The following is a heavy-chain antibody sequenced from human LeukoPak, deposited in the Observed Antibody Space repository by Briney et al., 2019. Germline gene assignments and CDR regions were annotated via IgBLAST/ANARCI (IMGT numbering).Heavy chain of an antibody. J-gene: IGHJ4*02. Sequence: AGGSLRLSCAVSGFTFSSYAMSWVRQAPGKGLEWVSAISGSGGSTYYADSVKGRFTISRDNSKNTLYLQMNSLRAEDTAVYYCANLFFPWFWGAAAGSYWGQGTLVTVSS. CDR1: GFTFSSYA. D-gene: IGHD6-13*01. V-gene: IGHV3-23*01. CDR3: ANLFFPWFWGAAAGSY. CDR2: ISGSGGST.